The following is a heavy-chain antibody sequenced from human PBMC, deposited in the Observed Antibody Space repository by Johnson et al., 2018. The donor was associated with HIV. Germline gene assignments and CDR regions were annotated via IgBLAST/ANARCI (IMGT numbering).Heavy chain of an antibody. J-gene: IGHJ3*02. Sequence: VQLVESGGGVVQPGRSLRLSCAASGFTFSSYGMHWVRQAPGKGLEWVAVIWYDGSNKYYADSVKGRFTISRDNSKNTLYLQMNSLRAEDTAVYYCAKAGDWSDAFDIWGQGTMVTVSS. CDR3: AKAGDWSDAFDI. CDR2: IWYDGSNK. D-gene: IGHD3/OR15-3a*01. CDR1: GFTFSSYG. V-gene: IGHV3-33*06.